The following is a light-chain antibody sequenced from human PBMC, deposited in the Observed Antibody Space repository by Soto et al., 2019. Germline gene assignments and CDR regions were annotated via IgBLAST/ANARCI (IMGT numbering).Light chain of an antibody. Sequence: QSALTQPASVSGSPGQSITISCIGTSSDVGGYNYVSWYQQHPGKAPKLMIYDVTNRPSGVSNRFSGSKSGNTASLTISGRHAEDDADYYCSSYTSSITYVFGTGTKLTVL. CDR3: SSYTSSITYV. CDR2: DVT. J-gene: IGLJ1*01. V-gene: IGLV2-14*01. CDR1: SSDVGGYNY.